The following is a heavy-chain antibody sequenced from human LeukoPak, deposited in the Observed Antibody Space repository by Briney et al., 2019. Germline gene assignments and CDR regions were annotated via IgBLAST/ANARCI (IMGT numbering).Heavy chain of an antibody. CDR3: AKGGDSSGYYGGPDY. J-gene: IGHJ4*02. D-gene: IGHD3-22*01. CDR1: GFTFSGYT. Sequence: GGSLRLSCAASGFTFSGYTIHWVRQPPGKGLEWVAVISFDGSNKYYADSVKGRFTISRDNSKNTLYLQMNSLRVEDTAVYYCAKGGDSSGYYGGPDYWGQGTLVTVSS. V-gene: IGHV3-30-3*01. CDR2: ISFDGSNK.